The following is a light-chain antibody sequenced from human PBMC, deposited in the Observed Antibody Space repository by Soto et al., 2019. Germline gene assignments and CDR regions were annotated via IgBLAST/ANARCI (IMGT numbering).Light chain of an antibody. V-gene: IGKV3-15*01. CDR3: QQYENWPLT. Sequence: EIVMTQTPATLSVFPGERATLSCSASQTVGTNLTWYQQKPGQAPRLLIAGVSTRATGIPARFSGTGSGTEFHLTISSLQCGDFAVYYCQQYENWPLTVAPGTKLD. J-gene: IGKJ3*01. CDR1: QTVGTN. CDR2: GVS.